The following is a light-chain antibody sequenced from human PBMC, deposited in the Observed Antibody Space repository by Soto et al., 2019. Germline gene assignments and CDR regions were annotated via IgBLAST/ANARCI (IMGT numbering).Light chain of an antibody. CDR2: KNN. V-gene: IGLV1-47*01. CDR1: SSNIGSNY. Sequence: QSVLTQPPSASGTPGQRFIISCSGSSSNIGSNYVYWYQQLPGTAPKLLIYKNNQRPSGVPDRFSGSKSGTSASLAISGLRSEDEADYYCAAWDDSLSGGVFGTGTKVTVL. CDR3: AAWDDSLSGGV. J-gene: IGLJ1*01.